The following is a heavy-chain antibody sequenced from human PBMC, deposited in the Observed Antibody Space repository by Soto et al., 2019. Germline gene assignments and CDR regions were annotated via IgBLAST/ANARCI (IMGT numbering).Heavy chain of an antibody. J-gene: IGHJ4*02. CDR1: GFTFSSYA. D-gene: IGHD6-19*01. V-gene: IGHV3-23*01. CDR3: AKAPRPRIAVAGRATIDY. CDR2: ISGSGGST. Sequence: GGSLRLSCAASGFTFSSYAMSWVRQAPGKGLEWVSAISGSGGSTYYADSVKGRFTISRDNSKNTLYLQMNSLRAEDTAVYYCAKAPRPRIAVAGRATIDYWGQGTLVTVSS.